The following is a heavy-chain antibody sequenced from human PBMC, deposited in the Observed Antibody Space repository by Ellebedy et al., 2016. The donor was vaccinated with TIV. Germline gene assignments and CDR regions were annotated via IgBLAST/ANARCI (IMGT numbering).Heavy chain of an antibody. CDR2: MYAGGRGI. D-gene: IGHD5-24*01. Sequence: GESLKISCAASGFTFSNFAMGCVRQIPGKGLEWVSGMYAGGRGITYSDSVKGRFTISRDNSKNTLYLQMNSLRAEDTAIYYCAKDQVSGDGRWVFDVWGQGTMVTVSS. CDR1: GFTFSNFA. V-gene: IGHV3-23*01. J-gene: IGHJ3*01. CDR3: AKDQVSGDGRWVFDV.